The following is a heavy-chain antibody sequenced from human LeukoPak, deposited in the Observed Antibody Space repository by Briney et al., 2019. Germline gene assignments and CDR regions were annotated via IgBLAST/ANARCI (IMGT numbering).Heavy chain of an antibody. CDR3: ARDRRRVAGTANYYYYYYMDV. J-gene: IGHJ6*03. CDR2: IYTSGST. CDR1: GGSISSYY. Sequence: SETLSLTCTVSGGSISSYYWSWIRQPAGKGLEWIGRIYTSGSTNYNPSLKSRVTMSVDTSQNQFSLKLSSVTAADTAVYYCARDRRRVAGTANYYYYYYMDVWGKGTTVTVSS. D-gene: IGHD6-19*01. V-gene: IGHV4-4*07.